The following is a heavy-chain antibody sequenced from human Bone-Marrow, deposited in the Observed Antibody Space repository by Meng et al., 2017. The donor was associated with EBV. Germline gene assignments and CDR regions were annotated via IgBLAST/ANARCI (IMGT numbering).Heavy chain of an antibody. D-gene: IGHD3-10*01. J-gene: IGHJ4*02. Sequence: GQTRAGGTQSGSSVSLSSEASGGTFNTDAINWVRQAAGQGLGWMGLIITMFGEPKYTPQFPDIISISAYESPSTAYMGVCSLRSADTAVYFSASESGRGYTLDYWGRGTLVTVSS. CDR3: ASESGRGYTLDY. CDR1: GGTFNTDA. CDR2: IITMFGEP. V-gene: IGHV1-69*01.